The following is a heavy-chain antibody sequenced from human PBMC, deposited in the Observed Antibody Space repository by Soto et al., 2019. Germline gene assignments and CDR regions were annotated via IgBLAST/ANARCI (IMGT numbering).Heavy chain of an antibody. V-gene: IGHV2-5*02. Sequence: QITLKESGPTLVNPTQTLTLTCTFSGFSLSTSGVGVGWIRQPPGKALEWLALIYWDDDKRYSPSLKSRLTITKDTSKNQVVLTMTNMDPVDTATYYCAAYQFGGVIAHDAFDIWGQGTMVTVSS. CDR2: IYWDDDK. CDR1: GFSLSTSGVG. J-gene: IGHJ3*02. D-gene: IGHD3-16*02. CDR3: AAYQFGGVIAHDAFDI.